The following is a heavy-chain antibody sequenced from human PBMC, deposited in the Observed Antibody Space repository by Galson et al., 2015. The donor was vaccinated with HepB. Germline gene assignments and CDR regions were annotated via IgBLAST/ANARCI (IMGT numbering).Heavy chain of an antibody. V-gene: IGHV3-23*01. Sequence: SLRLSCAGSGFTFNSFAMSWVRQAPGKGLEWVSSISGTGAATSVADSVRGRLTISRDNSKSTLYLQMNSLGVEDTALYYCVKDSGKGVLSAGIRFDSWGQGTLVTVSS. CDR3: VKDSGKGVLSAGIRFDS. CDR1: GFTFNSFA. J-gene: IGHJ5*01. CDR2: ISGTGAAT. D-gene: IGHD6-13*01.